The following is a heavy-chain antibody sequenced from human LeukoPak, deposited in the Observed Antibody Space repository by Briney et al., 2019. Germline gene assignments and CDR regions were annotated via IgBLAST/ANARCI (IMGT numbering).Heavy chain of an antibody. D-gene: IGHD6-19*01. CDR1: GGTFSNYA. V-gene: IGHV1-69*13. Sequence: GASVKVSCKASGGTFSNYAISWVRQAPGQGLEWMGAISPIFGTANYAKTFQGRVTITADESTSTAYMELSSLRSEDTAVYYCARILSSSWYEYFDHWGQGTLVTVSS. CDR3: ARILSSSWYEYFDH. J-gene: IGHJ1*01. CDR2: ISPIFGTA.